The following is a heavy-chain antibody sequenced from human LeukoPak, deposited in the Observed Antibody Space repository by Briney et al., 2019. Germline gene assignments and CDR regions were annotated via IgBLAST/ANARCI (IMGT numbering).Heavy chain of an antibody. CDR3: AKDRVVAGIEFDF. V-gene: IGHV3-23*01. J-gene: IGHJ4*02. CDR1: GFTFSSYA. D-gene: IGHD2-15*01. Sequence: GSLRLSCAASGFTFSSYAMSWVRQAPGKGLDWVSAISGSGGSTYYADSVKGRFTISRDNLQNTLYLQMNSLRAEDTTVYYCAKDRVVAGIEFDFRGQGTLATVSS. CDR2: ISGSGGST.